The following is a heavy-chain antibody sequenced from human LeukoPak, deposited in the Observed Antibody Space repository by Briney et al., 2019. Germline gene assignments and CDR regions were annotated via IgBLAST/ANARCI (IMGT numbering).Heavy chain of an antibody. D-gene: IGHD1-26*01. CDR1: GFTFSSYW. J-gene: IGHJ4*02. CDR3: AKGEADLDY. CDR2: IKQDGSEK. Sequence: SGGSLRPSCAASGFTFSSYWMSWVRQAPGKGLEWVANIKQDGSEKYYVDSVKGRFTISRDSSKNTLYLQMSSLRADDTAVYYCAKGEADLDYWGQGTLVTVSS. V-gene: IGHV3-7*01.